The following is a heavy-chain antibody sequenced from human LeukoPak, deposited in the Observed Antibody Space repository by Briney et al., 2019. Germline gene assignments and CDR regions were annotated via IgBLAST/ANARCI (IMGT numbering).Heavy chain of an antibody. D-gene: IGHD1-26*01. V-gene: IGHV4-39*01. CDR3: ARHIGSYYGRPAWFDP. J-gene: IGHJ5*02. CDR2: IYYSGST. Sequence: SETLSLTCTVSGGSISSSSYYWGWIRQPPGKGLEWIGSIYYSGSTNYNPSLKSRVTISVDTSKNQFSLKLSSVTAADTAVYYCARHIGSYYGRPAWFDPWGQGTLVTVSS. CDR1: GGSISSSSYY.